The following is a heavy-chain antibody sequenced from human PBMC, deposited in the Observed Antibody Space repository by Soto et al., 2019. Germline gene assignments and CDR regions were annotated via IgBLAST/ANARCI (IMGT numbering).Heavy chain of an antibody. CDR1: GGTFSSYT. CDR2: ILPILGIA. CDR3: ARVGSLVY. D-gene: IGHD6-13*01. Sequence: QVQLVQSGAEVKKPGSSVKVSCKASGGTFSSYTISWVRQAPGQGLEWMGRILPILGIANYAQKFQGRVTITADKSTSTAYMELSSLRSEDTAVYYCARVGSLVYWGQGTLVTVSS. J-gene: IGHJ4*02. V-gene: IGHV1-69*02.